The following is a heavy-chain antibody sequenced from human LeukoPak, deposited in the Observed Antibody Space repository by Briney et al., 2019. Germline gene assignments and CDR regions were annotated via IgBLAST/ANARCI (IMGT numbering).Heavy chain of an antibody. Sequence: SVKVSCKASGFTFTTSAMQWVRQARGQRLEWIGWIVVGSGNTNYAQKVQERVTITRDMSTSTAYMELNSLRSEDTAVYYCAADQAAYCGGDCYTLWGQGTLVTVSS. D-gene: IGHD2-21*02. J-gene: IGHJ4*02. CDR3: AADQAAYCGGDCYTL. CDR2: IVVGSGNT. V-gene: IGHV1-58*02. CDR1: GFTFTTSA.